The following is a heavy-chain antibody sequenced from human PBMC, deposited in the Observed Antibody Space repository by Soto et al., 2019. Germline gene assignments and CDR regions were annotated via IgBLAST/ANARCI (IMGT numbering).Heavy chain of an antibody. J-gene: IGHJ4*02. CDR2: INHSGST. V-gene: IGHV4-34*01. CDR1: GGSFSGYY. CDR3: ARGIFESAAGNFGYYFEY. Sequence: SETLSLTCAVYGGSFSGYYWSWIRQPPGKGLEWIGEINHSGSTNYNPSLKSRVTISVDTSKNQFSLKLSSVTAADTAVYYCARGIFESAAGNFGYYFEYWGQGTLVTVSS. D-gene: IGHD6-13*01.